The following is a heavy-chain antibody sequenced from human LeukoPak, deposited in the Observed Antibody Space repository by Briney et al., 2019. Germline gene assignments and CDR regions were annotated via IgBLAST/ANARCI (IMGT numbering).Heavy chain of an antibody. Sequence: TGGSLRLSCAASGYTFSSYSIDWVRQAPGKGLEWVSSISVRSNYIYYADSVRGRFSISRDDARDSLYLQMNSLRAEDTAVYYCVRLRRNSDTSGFYYYYDYWGQGTLVTVSS. CDR3: VRLRRNSDTSGFYYYYDY. J-gene: IGHJ4*02. CDR1: GYTFSSYS. V-gene: IGHV3-21*01. D-gene: IGHD3-22*01. CDR2: ISVRSNYI.